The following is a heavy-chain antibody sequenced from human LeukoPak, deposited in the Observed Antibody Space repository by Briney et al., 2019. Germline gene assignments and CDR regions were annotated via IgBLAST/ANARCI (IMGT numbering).Heavy chain of an antibody. V-gene: IGHV4-39*07. Sequence: SETLSLTCTVSGGSISTSNYYWGWIRQPPGKGLEWIGYIFYSGTTYYSPSLKSRVTISLDTSRNQFSLKLNSVTAADTAVYYCARPFRYYYGSGSYSYYFDYWGQGTLVTVSS. D-gene: IGHD3-10*01. J-gene: IGHJ4*02. CDR3: ARPFRYYYGSGSYSYYFDY. CDR2: IFYSGTT. CDR1: GGSISTSNYY.